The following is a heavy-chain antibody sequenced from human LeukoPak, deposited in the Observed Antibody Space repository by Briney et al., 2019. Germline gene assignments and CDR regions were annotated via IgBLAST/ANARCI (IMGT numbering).Heavy chain of an antibody. V-gene: IGHV3-66*01. CDR3: ARGQPYYYDSSGYYYFDY. CDR2: IYSGGST. Sequence: GGSLRLSCAASGFTVSSNYMSWVRQAPGKGLEWVSVIYSGGSTYYADSVKGRFTISRDNSKNTLYLQMNSLRAEDTAVYYCARGQPYYYDSSGYYYFDYWGQGTLVTVSS. D-gene: IGHD3-22*01. CDR1: GFTVSSNY. J-gene: IGHJ4*02.